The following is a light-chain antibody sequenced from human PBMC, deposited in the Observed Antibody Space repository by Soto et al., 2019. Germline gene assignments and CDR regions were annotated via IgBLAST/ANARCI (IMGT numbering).Light chain of an antibody. J-gene: IGKJ1*01. CDR1: QSVSSIY. CDR3: QQYGSSGT. V-gene: IGKV3-20*01. CDR2: DAS. Sequence: ETVLTQSPGTLSLSPGDRATLSCRASQSVSSIYLAWYQQKPGQAPRLLIYDASRRATGIPDRFSGSGSGTDFTLTISRLEPEDFAVYYCQQYGSSGTFGQGTKVDIK.